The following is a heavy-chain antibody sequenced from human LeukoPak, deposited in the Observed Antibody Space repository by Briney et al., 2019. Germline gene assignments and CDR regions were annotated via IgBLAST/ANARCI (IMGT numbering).Heavy chain of an antibody. CDR3: AKGYCISTSCFFDY. CDR2: ISWNSGSI. V-gene: IGHV3-9*03. J-gene: IGHJ4*02. Sequence: GGSLRLSCAASGFTFSNYGLSWVRQAPGKGLEWVSGISWNSGSIGYADSVKGRFTISRDNAKNSLYLQMNSLRAEDMALYYCAKGYCISTSCFFDYWGQGTLVTVSS. D-gene: IGHD2-2*01. CDR1: GFTFSNYG.